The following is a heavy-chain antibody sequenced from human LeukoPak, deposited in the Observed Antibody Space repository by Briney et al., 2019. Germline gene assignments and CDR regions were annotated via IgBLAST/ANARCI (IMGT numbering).Heavy chain of an antibody. V-gene: IGHV3-30*04. CDR3: VRDLSGHYSFDH. J-gene: IGHJ4*02. D-gene: IGHD4-17*01. CDR1: GFTFSHYA. Sequence: GGSLRLSCAASGFTFSHYAMHWVRRAPGKGLEWITFVSAEGDRRYYADSVKGRFTISRDDSKNTLYLQMNSLRPEDSALYYCVRDLSGHYSFDHWGQRALVTVSS. CDR2: VSAEGDRR.